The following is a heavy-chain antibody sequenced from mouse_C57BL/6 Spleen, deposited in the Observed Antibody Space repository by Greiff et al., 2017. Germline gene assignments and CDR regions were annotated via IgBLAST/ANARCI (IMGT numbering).Heavy chain of an antibody. CDR3: ARGGDSSGYPY. CDR1: GYTFTDYY. J-gene: IGHJ2*01. CDR2: INPYNGGT. D-gene: IGHD3-2*02. V-gene: IGHV1-19*01. Sequence: EVQLQQSGPVLVKPGASVKMSCKASGYTFTDYYMNWVNQSHGKSLEWIGVINPYNGGTSYNQTFKGKATLSVDKSSSTAYMELNSLTSEDSAVYYCARGGDSSGYPYWGQGTTLTVSS.